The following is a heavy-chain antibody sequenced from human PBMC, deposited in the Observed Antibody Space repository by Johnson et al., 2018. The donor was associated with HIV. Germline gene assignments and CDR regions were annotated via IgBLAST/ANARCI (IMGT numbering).Heavy chain of an antibody. CDR2: ISWNSGSI. Sequence: VPLVESGGGLVQPGRSLRLSCAASGFTFDDYAMHWVRQAPGTGLEWVSGISWNSGSIGYADSVKGRFTISRDNSKNTLYLQMNSLRAEDTAVYYCANPTGSDAFDIWGQGTMVTVSS. J-gene: IGHJ3*02. CDR3: ANPTGSDAFDI. D-gene: IGHD1-1*01. CDR1: GFTFDDYA. V-gene: IGHV3-9*01.